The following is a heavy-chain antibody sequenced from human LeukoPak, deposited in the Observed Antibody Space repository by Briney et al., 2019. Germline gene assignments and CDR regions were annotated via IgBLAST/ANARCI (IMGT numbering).Heavy chain of an antibody. CDR1: GFMFSDYY. V-gene: IGHV3-11*04. J-gene: IGHJ3*02. Sequence: PGGSLRLSRVGSGFMFSDYYMSWIRQAPGKGLEWVSYISNDSVDKYYVDSVRGRFTISRDNAKKSMYLQMSGLRVEDTAVYYCARRDWVSGAVRAFDIWGQGTMVTVSS. CDR2: ISNDSVDK. D-gene: IGHD3-3*01. CDR3: ARRDWVSGAVRAFDI.